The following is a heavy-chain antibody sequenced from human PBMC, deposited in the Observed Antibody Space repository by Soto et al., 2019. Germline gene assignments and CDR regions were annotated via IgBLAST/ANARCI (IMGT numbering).Heavy chain of an antibody. CDR2: INPSGGST. J-gene: IGHJ4*02. CDR1: GYTFTSYC. D-gene: IGHD6-19*01. V-gene: IGHV1-46*01. Sequence: SVKVSCKASGYTFTSYCMHWVRQAPGQGLEWMGIINPSGGSTSYAQKFQGRVTMTRDTSTSTVYMELSSLRSEDTAVYYCARDGAPSGYSSGWSNYYVDYWGQGTLVTGSS. CDR3: ARDGAPSGYSSGWSNYYVDY.